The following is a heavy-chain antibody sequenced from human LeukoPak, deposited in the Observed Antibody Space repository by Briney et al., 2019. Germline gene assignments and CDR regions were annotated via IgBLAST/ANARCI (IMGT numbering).Heavy chain of an antibody. J-gene: IGHJ4*02. CDR1: GVIFSGSS. CDR3: AKEQYPGYFDF. D-gene: IGHD1-14*01. Sequence: GGSLRLSCAASGVIFSGSSMHWVRQAPGKGLEWVCFIRFDATNKYYADSVTGRFTISRDNSKNTLYLQLNNVRTEDTATYFCAKEQYPGYFDFWGQGTLVTVSA. V-gene: IGHV3-30*02. CDR2: IRFDATNK.